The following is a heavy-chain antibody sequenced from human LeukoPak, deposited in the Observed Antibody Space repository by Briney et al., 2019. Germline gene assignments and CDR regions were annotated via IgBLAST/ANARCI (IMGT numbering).Heavy chain of an antibody. CDR2: IYYSGST. D-gene: IGHD3-3*01. CDR3: AREWGPRDYDFWSGYYGTQDY. Sequence: SETLSLTCTVSGGSISSYYWSWIRQPPGQGLEWIGYIYYSGSTNYNPSLKSRVTISVDTSKNQFSLKLSSVTAADTAVYYCAREWGPRDYDFWSGYYGTQDYWGQGTLVTVSS. V-gene: IGHV4-59*12. J-gene: IGHJ4*02. CDR1: GGSISSYY.